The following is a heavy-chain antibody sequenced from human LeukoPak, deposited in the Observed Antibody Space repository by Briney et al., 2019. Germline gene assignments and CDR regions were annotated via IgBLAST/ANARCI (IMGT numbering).Heavy chain of an antibody. V-gene: IGHV1-18*01. D-gene: IGHD2-8*01. CDR1: GYTFTSYG. CDR2: ISGDNGNT. Sequence: ASVKVSCKASGYTFTSYGISWVRQAPGQGLEWMGWISGDNGNTNYAQKFQGRVTMTTDTSTSTVYMELRSLRSDDTAVYYCARDGNGPADYWGQRTLVTVSS. CDR3: ARDGNGPADY. J-gene: IGHJ4*02.